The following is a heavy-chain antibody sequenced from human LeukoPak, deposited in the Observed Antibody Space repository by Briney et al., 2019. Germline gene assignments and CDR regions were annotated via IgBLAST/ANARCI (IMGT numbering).Heavy chain of an antibody. V-gene: IGHV4-61*02. J-gene: IGHJ4*02. D-gene: IGHD3-10*01. CDR3: AGNYYGSGSYYSEDRY. Sequence: SETLSLTRTVSGGSISSGSYYWSWIRQPAGKGLKWIGRIYTSGSTNYNPSLKSRVTISVDTSKNQFSLKLSSVTAADTAVYYCAGNYYGSGSYYSEDRYWGQGTLVTVSS. CDR2: IYTSGST. CDR1: GGSISSGSYY.